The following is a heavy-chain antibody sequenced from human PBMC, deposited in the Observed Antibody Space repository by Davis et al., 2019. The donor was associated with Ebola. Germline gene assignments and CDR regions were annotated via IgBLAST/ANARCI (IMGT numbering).Heavy chain of an antibody. CDR2: INHSGST. CDR3: ARRGSSSFGY. D-gene: IGHD6-6*01. CDR1: DGSISNYY. Sequence: MPGGSLRLSCTVSDGSISNYYWSWIRQPPGKGLEWIGEINHSGSTNYNPSLKSRVTISVDTSKNQFSLKLSSVTAADTAVYYCARRGSSSFGYWGQGTLVTVSS. V-gene: IGHV4-34*01. J-gene: IGHJ4*02.